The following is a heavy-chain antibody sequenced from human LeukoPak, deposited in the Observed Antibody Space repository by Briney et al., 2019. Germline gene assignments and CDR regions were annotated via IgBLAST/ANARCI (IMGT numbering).Heavy chain of an antibody. CDR1: GFTVSSNY. V-gene: IGHV3-53*01. CDR2: IYNDGST. J-gene: IGHJ4*02. D-gene: IGHD3-16*01. Sequence: PGGSLRLSCAASGFTVSSNYMSWVRQAPGKGLEWVSVIYNDGSTYYIDSVKGRFTISRDNSKNTLYLQMNSLRAEDTAVYYCAKAPLRTFEDGIIWGQGTLVTVSS. CDR3: AKAPLRTFEDGII.